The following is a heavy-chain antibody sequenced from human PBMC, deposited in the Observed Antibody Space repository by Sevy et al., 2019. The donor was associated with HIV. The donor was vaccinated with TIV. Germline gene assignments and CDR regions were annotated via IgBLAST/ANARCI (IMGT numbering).Heavy chain of an antibody. CDR3: AKESGSYYDFWSGHDAFDI. CDR1: GFNFSSYG. Sequence: GGSLRLSCAASGFNFSSYGMHWVRQAPGKGLEWVAVISYDGSSKYYAESVKGRFTISRDKSKNTLYLQISSLRAEDTAVYYCAKESGSYYDFWSGHDAFDIWGQGTMVTVS. D-gene: IGHD3-3*01. CDR2: ISYDGSSK. J-gene: IGHJ3*02. V-gene: IGHV3-30*18.